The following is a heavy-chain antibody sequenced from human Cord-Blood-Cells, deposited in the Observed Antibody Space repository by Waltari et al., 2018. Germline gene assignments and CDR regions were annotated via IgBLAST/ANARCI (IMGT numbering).Heavy chain of an antibody. V-gene: IGHV1-2*06. CDR1: GYTFTGYY. D-gene: IGHD1-26*01. CDR3: AEEGSGSYFDY. CDR2: INPNGGGT. Sequence: QVQLVQSGAEVKKPGASVKVSCKASGYTFTGYYMHWVRQAPGQGLEWMGLINPNGGGTNYAQKFQGRVTMTRDTSISTAYMELSRLRSDDTAVYYCAEEGSGSYFDYWGQGTLVTVSS. J-gene: IGHJ4*02.